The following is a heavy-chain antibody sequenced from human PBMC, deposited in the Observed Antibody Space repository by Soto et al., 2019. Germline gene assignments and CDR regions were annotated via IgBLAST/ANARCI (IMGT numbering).Heavy chain of an antibody. CDR3: VRDRALDSSGHWFDT. CDR1: GRSVSSVGYY. J-gene: IGHJ5*02. Sequence: SETLSLTCTVSGRSVSSVGYYWTWIRQHPGRGLEWIGYIYHIGSPYYNPSLESRVTISLDTSKNHFSLNLTSVTAADTAIYYCVRDRALDSSGHWFDTWGQGTLVTVSS. CDR2: IYHIGSP. D-gene: IGHD6-19*01. V-gene: IGHV4-31*03.